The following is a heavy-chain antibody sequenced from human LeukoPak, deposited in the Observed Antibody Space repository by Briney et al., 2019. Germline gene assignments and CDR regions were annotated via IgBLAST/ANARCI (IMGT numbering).Heavy chain of an antibody. Sequence: SETLSLTCTVSGGSISGYYWSWIRQPPGKGLEWIGYIYYNGDTDYNPSLKSRVTISIDTSKNQFSLKLSSVTAADTAVYYCARDLTLTMIRIWGQGTMVTVSS. J-gene: IGHJ3*02. CDR1: GGSISGYY. D-gene: IGHD3-22*01. V-gene: IGHV4-59*01. CDR2: IYYNGDT. CDR3: ARDLTLTMIRI.